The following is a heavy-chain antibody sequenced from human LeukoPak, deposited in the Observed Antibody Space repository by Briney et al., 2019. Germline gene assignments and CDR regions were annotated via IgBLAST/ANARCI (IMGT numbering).Heavy chain of an antibody. CDR2: IYYSGST. CDR1: GGSISSYY. CDR3: ASQGGTNTHYDILTGYYPYYFDY. V-gene: IGHV4-59*08. J-gene: IGHJ4*02. D-gene: IGHD3-9*01. Sequence: SETLSLTCTVSGGSISSYYWSWIRQPPGKGLEWIGYIYYSGSTNYNPSLKSRVTISVDKSKNQFSLKLSSVTAADTAVYYCASQGGTNTHYDILTGYYPYYFDYWGQGTLVTVSS.